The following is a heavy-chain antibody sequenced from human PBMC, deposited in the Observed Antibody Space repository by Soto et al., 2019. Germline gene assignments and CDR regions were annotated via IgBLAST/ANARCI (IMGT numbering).Heavy chain of an antibody. J-gene: IGHJ6*02. V-gene: IGHV3-72*01. CDR2: TRNKANSYTT. CDR3: ARGGYCSSASCHTDYYGMDV. Sequence: GGSLRLSCAPSGFTFIDHYMDWVRQAPGKVLEWVGRTRNKANSYTTEYAASVKGRFTISRDDSKNSLYLQMNSLKTEDTAVYYCARGGYCSSASCHTDYYGMDVWGQGTTVTVSS. D-gene: IGHD2-2*02. CDR1: GFTFIDHY.